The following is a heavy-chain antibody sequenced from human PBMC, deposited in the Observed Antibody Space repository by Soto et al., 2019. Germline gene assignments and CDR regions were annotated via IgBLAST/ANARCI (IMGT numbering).Heavy chain of an antibody. V-gene: IGHV3-23*01. CDR3: AKDRGIIVKAGDAFDV. J-gene: IGHJ3*01. CDR2: ISDSGDRT. CDR1: GFTLSMSA. D-gene: IGHD3-16*02. Sequence: GSLRLSCASSGFTLSMSAVNWVRQAPGKGLEWVSYISDSGDRTYYADSVKGRFTISRDRSKNTVSLQMDSLRAEDTAVYYCAKDRGIIVKAGDAFDVWGQGTKVTVSS.